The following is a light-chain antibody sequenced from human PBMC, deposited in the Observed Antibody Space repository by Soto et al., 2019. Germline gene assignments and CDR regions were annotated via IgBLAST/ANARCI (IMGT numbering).Light chain of an antibody. V-gene: IGKV3-11*01. CDR1: QSVSSY. J-gene: IGKJ1*01. CDR2: DAS. CDR3: QQRRYWPVT. Sequence: EIVLTQSPAILSMSPGERATLSCRASQSVSSYFAWYQQKPGQAPRLLIYDASNRATGVPARFSGSGSGTDFTFTISSLEPEDFAVYYCQQRRYWPVTFGQGTKGDIK.